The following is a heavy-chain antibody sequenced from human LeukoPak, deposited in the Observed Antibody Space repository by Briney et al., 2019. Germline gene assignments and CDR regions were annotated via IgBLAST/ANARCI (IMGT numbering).Heavy chain of an antibody. CDR1: GYTFTSYD. CDR2: MNPNSGNT. Sequence: GASVKVSCKASGYTFTSYDINWVRQATGQGLEWMGWMNPNSGNTGYAQKFQGRVTMTRNTSISTAYMELSSLRSEDTAVYYCARARRGSGSWPRVLRTFDYWGQGTLVTVSS. CDR3: ARARRGSGSWPRVLRTFDY. J-gene: IGHJ4*02. V-gene: IGHV1-8*01. D-gene: IGHD6-13*01.